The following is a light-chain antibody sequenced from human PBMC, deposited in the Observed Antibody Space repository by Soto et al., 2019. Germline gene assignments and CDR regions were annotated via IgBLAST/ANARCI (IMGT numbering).Light chain of an antibody. J-gene: IGKJ1*01. Sequence: DIVLTQSPGTLSLSPGERATLSCRSSQSVSSNYLAWYQQKPDQAPRLVIYDVSGRATGIPDRFSGSGSGTHFPLTISRLEPEDSAVYYCQQYGISPTFGQGTKVEIK. CDR3: QQYGISPT. CDR1: QSVSSNY. V-gene: IGKV3-20*01. CDR2: DVS.